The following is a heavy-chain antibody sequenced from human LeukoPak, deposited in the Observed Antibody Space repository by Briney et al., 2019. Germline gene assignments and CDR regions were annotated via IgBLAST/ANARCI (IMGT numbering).Heavy chain of an antibody. Sequence: GESLKISCKGSGYSFTSYCIGWVRQMPRKGLEWMGIIYPGDSDPRYSPSFQGQVTISVDKSISTAYLQWSSLKASDTAMYYCAGLFYYDSSGYYGAYWGQGTLVTVSS. V-gene: IGHV5-51*01. CDR3: AGLFYYDSSGYYGAY. D-gene: IGHD3-22*01. J-gene: IGHJ4*02. CDR2: IYPGDSDP. CDR1: GYSFTSYC.